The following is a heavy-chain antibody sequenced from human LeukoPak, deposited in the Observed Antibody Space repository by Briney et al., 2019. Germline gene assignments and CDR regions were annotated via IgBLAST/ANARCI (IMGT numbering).Heavy chain of an antibody. CDR3: ARGLKRSYVSRGVIFDY. CDR1: GGSISSSSYY. J-gene: IGHJ4*02. Sequence: PSETLSLTCTVSGGSISSSSYYWGWIRQPPGTGLEWIGSIYYSGSTNYNPSLKSRVTISVDTSKNQFSLKLSSVTAADTAVYYCARGLKRSYVSRGVIFDYWGQGTLVTVSS. CDR2: IYYSGST. V-gene: IGHV4-39*07. D-gene: IGHD3-22*01.